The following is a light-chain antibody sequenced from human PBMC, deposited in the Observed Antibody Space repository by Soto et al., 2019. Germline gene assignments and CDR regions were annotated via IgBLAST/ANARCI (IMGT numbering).Light chain of an antibody. J-gene: IGKJ1*01. Sequence: DIQMTQSPSTLSASVGDRVTITCRASQSISSYLNWYQQKPGKAPKLLIYAASSLQSGVPSRFSGSGSGTDFTLTISSLRPEDVATYYCQHSYNTPWTFGQGTKVDIK. CDR2: AAS. V-gene: IGKV1-39*01. CDR1: QSISSY. CDR3: QHSYNTPWT.